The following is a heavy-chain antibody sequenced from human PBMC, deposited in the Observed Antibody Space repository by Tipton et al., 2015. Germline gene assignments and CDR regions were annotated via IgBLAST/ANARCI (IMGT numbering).Heavy chain of an antibody. V-gene: IGHV4-34*01. CDR3: ARHKDSGAYPLDY. Sequence: TLSLTCTVSGGSISSYYWSWIRQPPGKGLEWIGEMNHSGSTNYNPSLKSRVTISVDTSKNQFSLKVNSVTAADTAIYYCARHKDSGAYPLDYWGQGTLVTVSS. CDR2: MNHSGST. D-gene: IGHD3-10*01. J-gene: IGHJ4*02. CDR1: GGSISSYY.